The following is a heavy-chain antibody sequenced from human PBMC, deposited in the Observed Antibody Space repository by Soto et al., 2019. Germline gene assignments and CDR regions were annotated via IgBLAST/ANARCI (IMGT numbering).Heavy chain of an antibody. J-gene: IGHJ4*02. CDR3: ASGPGGFGEFSRDY. CDR1: GGSITTYY. Sequence: QVQLQEWGPGLVKPSETLSLTCTVSGGSITTYYWSWIRQPAGKGLEWIGRIYSGGSNNYNPSLRSRVTVSVDMSKNQFSLKLSSVTAADTAVYYCASGPGGFGEFSRDYWGQGTLVTVSS. V-gene: IGHV4-4*07. CDR2: IYSGGSN. D-gene: IGHD3-10*01.